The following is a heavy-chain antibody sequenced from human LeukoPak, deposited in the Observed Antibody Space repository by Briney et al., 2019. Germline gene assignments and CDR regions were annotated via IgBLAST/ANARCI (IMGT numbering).Heavy chain of an antibody. V-gene: IGHV3-7*01. CDR2: IRQDGSVK. D-gene: IGHD2-2*01. CDR3: VTSSDAPGNY. J-gene: IGHJ4*02. CDR1: GFSFSNSW. Sequence: GGSLRLSCAASGFSFSNSWMSWVRQAPGKGLEWVANIRQDGSVKYYVSSVKGRFTISRDNAENSLYLQMNSLRAEDTAVYYGVTSSDAPGNYWRQGTLVTVSS.